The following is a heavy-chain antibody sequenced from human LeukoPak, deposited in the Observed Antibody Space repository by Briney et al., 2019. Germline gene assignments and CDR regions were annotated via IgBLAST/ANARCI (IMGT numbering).Heavy chain of an antibody. J-gene: IGHJ3*02. V-gene: IGHV4-59*01. CDR3: ARASKNPNSGGYPGAFDI. D-gene: IGHD1-26*01. CDR1: GGSISSYY. Sequence: SETLSLTCTVSGGSISSYYWSWIRQPPGKGLEWIGYIYYSGSTNYNPSLKGRVTISVDTSKNQFSLKLSSVTAADTAVYYCARASKNPNSGGYPGAFDIWGQGTMVTVSS. CDR2: IYYSGST.